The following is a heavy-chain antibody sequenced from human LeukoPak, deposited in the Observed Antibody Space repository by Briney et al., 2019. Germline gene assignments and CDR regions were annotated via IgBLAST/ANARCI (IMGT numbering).Heavy chain of an antibody. CDR3: AKTTYYYDSSGSKDAFDI. CDR2: ITNDGSST. V-gene: IGHV3-74*01. Sequence: GGSLRLSCAASGLTFSSHWMHWVRQAPGKGLVWVSRITNDGSSTTYADSVKGRFTISRDNAKNMLYLQVNSLRAEDTAVYYCAKTTYYYDSSGSKDAFDIWGQGTMVTVSS. CDR1: GLTFSSHW. J-gene: IGHJ3*02. D-gene: IGHD3-22*01.